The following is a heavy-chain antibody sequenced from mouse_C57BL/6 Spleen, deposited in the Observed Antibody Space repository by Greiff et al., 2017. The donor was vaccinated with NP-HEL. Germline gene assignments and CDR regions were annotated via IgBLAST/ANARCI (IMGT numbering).Heavy chain of an antibody. D-gene: IGHD3-2*02. CDR1: GYTFTDYY. J-gene: IGHJ2*01. CDR2: IYPGSGNT. Sequence: QVQLQQSGAELVRPGASVKLSCKASGYTFTDYYINWVKQRPGQGLEWIARIYPGSGNTYYNEKFKGKATLTAEKSSSTAYMQLSSLTSEDSAVYFCARDSSGPYFDYWGQGTTLTVSS. CDR3: ARDSSGPYFDY. V-gene: IGHV1-76*01.